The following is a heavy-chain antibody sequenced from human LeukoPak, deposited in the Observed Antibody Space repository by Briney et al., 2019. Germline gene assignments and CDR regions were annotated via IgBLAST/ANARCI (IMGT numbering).Heavy chain of an antibody. CDR2: ISWNSGSI. V-gene: IGHV3-9*03. Sequence: GRSLRLSCAASGFTFDDYAMHWVRQAPGKGLEWVSGISWNSGSIGYADSVQGRFTISRDNAKNSLYLQMNSLRAEDMALYYCAKDGGSIAVAGNPFDYWGQGTLVTVSS. CDR1: GFTFDDYA. J-gene: IGHJ4*02. D-gene: IGHD6-19*01. CDR3: AKDGGSIAVAGNPFDY.